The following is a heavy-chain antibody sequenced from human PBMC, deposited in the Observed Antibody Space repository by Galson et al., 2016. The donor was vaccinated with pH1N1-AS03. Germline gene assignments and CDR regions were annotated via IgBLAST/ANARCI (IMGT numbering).Heavy chain of an antibody. CDR2: IDPSDSYT. CDR1: GYTSTIYW. Sequence: QSGAEVKMPGESLKISCQGSGYTSTIYWISWVRQMPGKGLEWMGKIDPSDSYTYYSPSFRGHVTFSIDKSTSTAFLQWNNLKASDSALYFCARHRKPHGSGSDFDYWGQGTLVAVSS. D-gene: IGHD3-10*01. J-gene: IGHJ4*02. CDR3: ARHRKPHGSGSDFDY. V-gene: IGHV5-10-1*01.